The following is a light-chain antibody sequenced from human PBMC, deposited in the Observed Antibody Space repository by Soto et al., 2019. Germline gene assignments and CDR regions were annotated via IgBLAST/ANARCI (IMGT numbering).Light chain of an antibody. CDR2: DVS. Sequence: QSVLTHPASVSWTPGQSITISCTGTSSDVGGYNYVSWYQQHPGKAPKLMIYDVSNRPSGVSNRFSGSKSGNTASLTISGLQAEDEADYYCSSYTSSSTHNYVFGTGTKVTVL. CDR1: SSDVGGYNY. V-gene: IGLV2-14*01. J-gene: IGLJ1*01. CDR3: SSYTSSSTHNYV.